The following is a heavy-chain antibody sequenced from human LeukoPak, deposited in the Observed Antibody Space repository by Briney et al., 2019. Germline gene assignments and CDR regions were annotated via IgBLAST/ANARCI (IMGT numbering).Heavy chain of an antibody. CDR1: GGSISSSSYY. V-gene: IGHV4-39*07. D-gene: IGHD3-22*01. J-gene: IGHJ4*02. CDR2: IYYSGST. CDR3: ASAYYYDSGFDY. Sequence: SETPSLTCTVSGGSISSSSYYWGWIRQPPGKGLEWIGSIYYSGSTYYNPSLKSRVTISVDTSKNQFSLKLSSVTAADTAVCYCASAYYYDSGFDYWGQGTLVTVSS.